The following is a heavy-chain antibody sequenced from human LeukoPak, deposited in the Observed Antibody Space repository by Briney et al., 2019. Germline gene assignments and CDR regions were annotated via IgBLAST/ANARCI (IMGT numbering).Heavy chain of an antibody. D-gene: IGHD6-13*01. Sequence: PSETLSLTCAVSGGSISSSNWWSWVRQPPGKGLEWIGEFYHSGSTNYNPSLKSRVTISVDKSKNQFSLKLSSVTAADTAVYYCARDGGPGIAAAGGAFDIWGQGTMVTVSS. CDR2: FYHSGST. CDR3: ARDGGPGIAAAGGAFDI. J-gene: IGHJ3*02. V-gene: IGHV4-4*02. CDR1: GGSISSSNW.